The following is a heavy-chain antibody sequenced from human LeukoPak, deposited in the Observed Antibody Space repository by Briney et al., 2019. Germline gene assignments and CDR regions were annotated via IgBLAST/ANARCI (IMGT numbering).Heavy chain of an antibody. V-gene: IGHV4-61*01. Sequence: SETLFLTCTVSGGSVSSGSYYWSWIRQPPGKGLEWIGYIYYSGSTNYNPSLKSRVTISVDTSKNQFSLKLSSVTAADTAVYYCARGNFDIVVVPAATYYYYYGMDVWGQGTTVTVSS. J-gene: IGHJ6*02. CDR2: IYYSGST. D-gene: IGHD2-2*01. CDR1: GGSVSSGSYY. CDR3: ARGNFDIVVVPAATYYYYYGMDV.